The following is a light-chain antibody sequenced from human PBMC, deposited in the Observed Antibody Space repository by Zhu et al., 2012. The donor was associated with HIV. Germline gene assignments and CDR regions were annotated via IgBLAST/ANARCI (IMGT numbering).Light chain of an antibody. CDR3: QRYNSYVYR. V-gene: IGKV1-5*03. CDR1: QSISSW. Sequence: DIQMTQSPSTLSASVGDRITITCRASQSISSWLAWYQQKPGSAPKLLIYKASTLESGVPSRFSASGSGTEFTLTISSLQPDDSATYYCQRYNSYVYRFGLGDQAGDQT. CDR2: KAS. J-gene: IGKJ2*03.